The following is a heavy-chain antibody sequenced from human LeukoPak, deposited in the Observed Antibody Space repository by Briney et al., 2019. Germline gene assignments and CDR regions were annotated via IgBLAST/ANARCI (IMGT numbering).Heavy chain of an antibody. V-gene: IGHV4-34*01. CDR3: ARAYGWLVPGIDY. CDR1: GFSFNGYA. CDR2: INHSGST. D-gene: IGHD6-19*01. Sequence: GSLRLSCAASGFSFNGYAMTWVRQAPGKGLEWIGEINHSGSTNYNPSLKSRVTISVDTSKNQFSLKLSSVTAADTAVYYCARAYGWLVPGIDYWGQGTLVTVSS. J-gene: IGHJ4*02.